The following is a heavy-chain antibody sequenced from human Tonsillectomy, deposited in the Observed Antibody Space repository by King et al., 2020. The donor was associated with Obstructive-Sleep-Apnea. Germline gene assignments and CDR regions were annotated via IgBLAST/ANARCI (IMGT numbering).Heavy chain of an antibody. J-gene: IGHJ4*02. CDR2: ISWDGDSA. CDR3: AKSRKTREGYNWWYFDY. D-gene: IGHD5-24*01. CDR1: GFTFSDYT. V-gene: IGHV3-43*01. Sequence: VQLVESGGVVVQPGGSLRLSCAASGFTFSDYTMHWVRQAPGKGLEWVSYISWDGDSAHYADSVKGRFTISRDNSKDSLYLQMNSLRAEDTALYYCAKSRKTREGYNWWYFDYWGQGTLVTVSS.